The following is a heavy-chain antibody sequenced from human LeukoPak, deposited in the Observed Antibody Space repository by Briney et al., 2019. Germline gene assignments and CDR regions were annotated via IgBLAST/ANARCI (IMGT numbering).Heavy chain of an antibody. V-gene: IGHV3-23*01. CDR1: GFTFSSFA. J-gene: IGHJ4*02. CDR2: ISGIGGGST. CDR3: AKRWDSSGYSFDH. D-gene: IGHD3-22*01. Sequence: GGTLRLSCAASGFTFSSFAMSWVRRAPGRGLEWVSGISGIGGGSTYYVDSVQGRFTISRDNSKNTLYLQMNSLRAEDTAVYYCAKRWDSSGYSFDHWGQGTLVTVSS.